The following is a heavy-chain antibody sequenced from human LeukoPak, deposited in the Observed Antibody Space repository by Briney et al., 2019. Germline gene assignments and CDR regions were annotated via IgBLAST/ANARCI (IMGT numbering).Heavy chain of an antibody. CDR1: GVSISNTVYY. Sequence: PSETLSLTCTVSGVSISNTVYYWGWIRQAPGKGLEWIGTSFDGGNSYYNPSLKSRVTMSVDGSKNQFSLTLASVTAADTAVYYCATTSGYRNYYYYIDVWGKGTTVTVSS. CDR2: SFDGGNS. CDR3: ATTSGYRNYYYYIDV. J-gene: IGHJ6*03. D-gene: IGHD3-22*01. V-gene: IGHV4-39*01.